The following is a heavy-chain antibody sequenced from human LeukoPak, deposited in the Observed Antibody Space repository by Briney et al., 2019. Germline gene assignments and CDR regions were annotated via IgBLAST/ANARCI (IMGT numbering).Heavy chain of an antibody. CDR2: ISYDGSNK. Sequence: GGSLRLSCAASGFTFSSYGMHWVRQAPGKGLEWVAVISYDGSNKYYADSVKGRFTISRDNSKNTLYLQMNSLRAEDTAVYYCARRYGYYYYYMDVWGKGTTVTVSS. CDR1: GFTFSSYG. D-gene: IGHD4-17*01. J-gene: IGHJ6*03. V-gene: IGHV3-30*03. CDR3: ARRYGYYYYYMDV.